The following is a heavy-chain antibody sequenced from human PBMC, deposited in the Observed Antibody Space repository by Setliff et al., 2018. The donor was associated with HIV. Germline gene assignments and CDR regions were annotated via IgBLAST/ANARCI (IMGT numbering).Heavy chain of an antibody. CDR2: INHSGRT. CDR1: GGSFRDYY. V-gene: IGHV4-34*01. D-gene: IGHD6-6*01. CDR3: ARGGRSLAAQTWFDP. Sequence: SETLSLTCAVYGGSFRDYYWSWIRQPPGKGLEWIGEINHSGRTSYNPSLKSRVTISVDTSKNQLSLKLSSVTAADTAVYYCARGGRSLAAQTWFDPWGQGTLVTVSS. J-gene: IGHJ5*02.